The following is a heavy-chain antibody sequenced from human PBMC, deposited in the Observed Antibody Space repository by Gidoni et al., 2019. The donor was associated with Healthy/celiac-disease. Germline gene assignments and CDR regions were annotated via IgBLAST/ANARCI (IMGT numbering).Heavy chain of an antibody. J-gene: IGHJ4*02. CDR3: ARHRYDFWSGYYSV. Sequence: QLQLQESGPGLVKPSETLSLTCTVPGGSISSSSYYWGWIRQPPGKGLEWFGSIYYSGSTYYNPSLKSRVTISVDTSKNQFSLKLSSVTAADTAVYYCARHRYDFWSGYYSVWGQGTLVTVSS. CDR1: GGSISSSSYY. D-gene: IGHD3-3*01. V-gene: IGHV4-39*01. CDR2: IYYSGST.